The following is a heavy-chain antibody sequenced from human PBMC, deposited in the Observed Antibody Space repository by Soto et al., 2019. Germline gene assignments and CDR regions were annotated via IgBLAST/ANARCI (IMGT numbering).Heavy chain of an antibody. CDR1: GYTFTNYW. J-gene: IGHJ4*02. V-gene: IGHV5-51*01. CDR2: IYPGDSDT. Sequence: PGESLKISCEGSGYTFTNYWIGWVRQMPGKGLEWMGIIYPGDSDTRYSPSFQSQVTFSADKSTTSAYLQWSSLKASDTAIYFCARRARGNWAFDYWGQGTLVTVSS. D-gene: IGHD3-16*01. CDR3: ARRARGNWAFDY.